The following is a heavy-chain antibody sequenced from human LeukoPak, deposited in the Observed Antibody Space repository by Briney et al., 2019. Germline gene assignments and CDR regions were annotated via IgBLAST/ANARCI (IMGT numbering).Heavy chain of an antibody. CDR2: IYTSGST. CDR3: TRDRAGTQSWVEFDL. Sequence: GGSLRLTCAASGFSVSCTYMSWVCQAPGKGLEWVSLIYTSGSTFYADSVMGRFTISRDNSKNTLFLQMNSLRAEDSAVYYCTRDRAGTQSWVEFDLWGQGTLVTVSS. CDR1: GFSVSCTY. D-gene: IGHD3-10*01. J-gene: IGHJ5*02. V-gene: IGHV3-66*03.